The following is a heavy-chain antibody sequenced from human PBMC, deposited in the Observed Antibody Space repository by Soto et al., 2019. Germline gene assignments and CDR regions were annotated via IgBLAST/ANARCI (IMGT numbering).Heavy chain of an antibody. CDR3: AISYSGYSRGAFDI. D-gene: IGHD5-12*01. CDR2: IYYSGST. J-gene: IGHJ3*02. CDR1: GGSISSYY. V-gene: IGHV4-59*01. Sequence: PSETLSLTCTVPGGSISSYYWSWIRQPPGKGLEWIGYIYYSGSTNYNPSLKSRVTISVDTSKNQFSLKLSSVTAADTAVYYCAISYSGYSRGAFDIWGQGTMVTVSS.